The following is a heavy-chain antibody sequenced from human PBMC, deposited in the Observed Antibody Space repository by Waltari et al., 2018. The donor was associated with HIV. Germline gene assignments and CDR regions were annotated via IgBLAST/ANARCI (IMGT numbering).Heavy chain of an antibody. CDR3: ARARDAQDYGAIVACGY. V-gene: IGHV1-46*01. CDR1: GYTFTNYY. D-gene: IGHD4-17*01. J-gene: IGHJ4*02. CDR2: INPSGGST. Sequence: QVQLVQSGAEVKKPGASVKVSCKASGYTFTNYYMHWVRQATGQGVEWMGIINPSGGSTSYAQKFQGRVTMTRDTSTSTVYMELSSMRSEDTAVYYCARARDAQDYGAIVACGYWGQGTLVTVSS.